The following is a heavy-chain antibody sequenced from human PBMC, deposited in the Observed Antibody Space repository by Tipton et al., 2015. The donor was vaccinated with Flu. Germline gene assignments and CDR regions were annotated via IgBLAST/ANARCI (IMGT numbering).Heavy chain of an antibody. Sequence: TLSLTCTVSGGSISSYYWNWIRQSAGKGLEWIGRIQSTGRTNYNPSLRSRVTMSLDASKNQVSLKLTSVTAADTAVYFCARGGYNYAIYWFVPWGQGTLVSVSS. V-gene: IGHV4-4*07. D-gene: IGHD5-18*01. CDR3: ARGGYNYAIYWFVP. J-gene: IGHJ5*02. CDR1: GGSISSYY. CDR2: IQSTGRT.